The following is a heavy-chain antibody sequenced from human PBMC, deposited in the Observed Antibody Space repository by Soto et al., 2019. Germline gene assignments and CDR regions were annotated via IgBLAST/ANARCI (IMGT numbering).Heavy chain of an antibody. CDR3: ARGWNRNYYGMDV. Sequence: EVQLVESGGGLVQPGGSLRLSCAASGFTFSSYDMHWVRQATGKGLEWVSAIGTAGDTYYPGSVKGRFTISRENAKNSLYLQMNSLRAGDTAVYYCARGWNRNYYGMDVWGQGTTVTVSS. D-gene: IGHD1-1*01. CDR1: GFTFSSYD. V-gene: IGHV3-13*01. CDR2: IGTAGDT. J-gene: IGHJ6*02.